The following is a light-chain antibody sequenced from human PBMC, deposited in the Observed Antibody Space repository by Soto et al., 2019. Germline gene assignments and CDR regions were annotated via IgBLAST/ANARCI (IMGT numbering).Light chain of an antibody. J-gene: IGLJ2*01. Sequence: QLVLTQPPSVSGAPGQRVIISCTGSSTNIGAGFDVHWYQQLPGTAPTLLIFGSSNRPSGVPDRFSGSKSGTSASLAITGLQAEDEADYYCCSYAGSSTVVFGGGTKLTVL. V-gene: IGLV1-40*01. CDR1: STNIGAGFD. CDR2: GSS. CDR3: CSYAGSSTVV.